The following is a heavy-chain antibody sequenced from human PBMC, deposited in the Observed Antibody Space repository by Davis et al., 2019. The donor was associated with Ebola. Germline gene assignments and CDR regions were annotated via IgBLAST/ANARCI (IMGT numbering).Heavy chain of an antibody. V-gene: IGHV3-21*04. CDR1: GVNFTTFS. J-gene: IGHJ4*02. Sequence: GESLKISCAAAGVNFTTFSINWLRQAPGKGLEWVASIGSSGNYIHYAASVKGRFTISRDNAKNSVHLQMNSLRAEDTAVYYCTKERFEYRSSTYDLWGQGTLLTVSS. CDR2: IGSSGNYI. CDR3: TKERFEYRSSTYDL. D-gene: IGHD6-6*01.